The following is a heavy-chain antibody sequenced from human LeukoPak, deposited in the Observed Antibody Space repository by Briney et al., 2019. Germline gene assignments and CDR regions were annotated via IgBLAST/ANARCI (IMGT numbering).Heavy chain of an antibody. CDR1: GVSISTYY. Sequence: SETLSLTCTVSGVSISTYYWSWIRQPPGKGLEWIGCIYCSGNTNNSPSLKSQVTISVDTSKNQFSLSLTSVTAADTAVYYCVRPRTGTTADYWGQGTLVTVSS. J-gene: IGHJ4*02. CDR2: IYCSGNT. D-gene: IGHD1-7*01. V-gene: IGHV4-59*08. CDR3: VRPRTGTTADY.